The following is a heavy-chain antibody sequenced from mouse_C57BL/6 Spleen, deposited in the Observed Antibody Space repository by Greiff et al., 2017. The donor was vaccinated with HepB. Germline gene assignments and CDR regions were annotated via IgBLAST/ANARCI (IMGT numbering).Heavy chain of an antibody. J-gene: IGHJ2*01. V-gene: IGHV3-6*01. CDR2: ISYDGSN. CDR1: GYSITSGYY. D-gene: IGHD2-4*01. Sequence: VQLKQSGPGLVKPSQSLSLTCSVTGYSITSGYYWNWIRQFPGNKLEWMGYISYDGSNNYNPSLKNRISITRDTSKNQFFLTLNSVTTEDTATYYCARRGYDYAFDYWGQGTTLTVSS. CDR3: ARRGYDYAFDY.